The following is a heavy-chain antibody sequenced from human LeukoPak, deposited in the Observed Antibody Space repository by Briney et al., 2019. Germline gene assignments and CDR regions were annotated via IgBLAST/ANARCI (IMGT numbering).Heavy chain of an antibody. D-gene: IGHD4-11*01. V-gene: IGHV4-31*03. J-gene: IGHJ4*02. Sequence: SETLSLTCTVSGGSISSGGYYWSWIRQHPGKGLEWIGYISYSGSTYYNPSLKSRLTISVDTSKTQFSLKLSSVTAADTAVYYCARGPSMTTVTKLDYWGQGTPVTVSS. CDR3: ARGPSMTTVTKLDY. CDR1: GGSISSGGYY. CDR2: ISYSGST.